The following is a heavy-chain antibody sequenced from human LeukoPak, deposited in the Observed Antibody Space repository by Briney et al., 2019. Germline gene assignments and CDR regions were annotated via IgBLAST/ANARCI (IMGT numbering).Heavy chain of an antibody. V-gene: IGHV3-74*01. CDR2: IDIDGNT. D-gene: IGHD1-7*01. Sequence: GGSLRLYCAASGFTFSHSYIHWVRQAPGKGLVWVSRIDIDGNTVYADPVKGRFTISRDNAKSTLYLEMNSLRAEDTAVYYCARDMNYNLDYWGPGTLVTVSP. J-gene: IGHJ4*02. CDR3: ARDMNYNLDY. CDR1: GFTFSHSY.